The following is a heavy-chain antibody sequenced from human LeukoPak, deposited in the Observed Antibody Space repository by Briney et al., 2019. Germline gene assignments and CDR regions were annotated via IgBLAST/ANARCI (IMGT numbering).Heavy chain of an antibody. V-gene: IGHV4-59*01. D-gene: IGHD6-19*01. CDR2: IYYSGST. CDR3: AREKVGSSGCPDY. Sequence: SQTLSLTCSVSGDSINSYYWGWIRQLPGKGLEWIGYIYYSGSTNYNPSLKSRVTISVDTSKNQFSLKLSSVTAADTAVYYCAREKVGSSGCPDYWGQGTLVTVSS. J-gene: IGHJ4*02. CDR1: GDSINSYY.